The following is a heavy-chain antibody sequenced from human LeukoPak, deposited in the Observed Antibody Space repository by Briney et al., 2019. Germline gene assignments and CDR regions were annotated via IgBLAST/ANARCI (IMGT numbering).Heavy chain of an antibody. CDR1: GFTFSSYA. CDR3: ATYGSGSGTFFDS. Sequence: GGSLRLSCAASGFTFSSYAMHWVRQAPGKGLEWVAVISYDGSNKYYADSVKGRFTISRDNSKNTLYLQMNSLRAEDTALYYCATYGSGSGTFFDSWGQGTLVTVSS. D-gene: IGHD3-10*01. V-gene: IGHV3-30-3*01. CDR2: ISYDGSNK. J-gene: IGHJ4*01.